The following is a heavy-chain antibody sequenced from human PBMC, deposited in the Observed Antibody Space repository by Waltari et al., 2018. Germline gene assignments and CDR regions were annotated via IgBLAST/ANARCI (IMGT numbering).Heavy chain of an antibody. CDR1: VFSFDDYA. J-gene: IGHJ4*02. V-gene: IGHV3-9*01. D-gene: IGHD1-26*01. CDR2: INWDSSEK. CDR3: AKDLYSGSDNRIFDF. Sequence: EVQLVESGGGLVQPGRSLRLSCAASVFSFDDYAVHWVRQAPGKGLAWVSAINWDSSEKAYADDVNGRFTIARDNAKNSLYLQMNSLRTEDTAFYYCAKDLYSGSDNRIFDFWGQGTLVTVSS.